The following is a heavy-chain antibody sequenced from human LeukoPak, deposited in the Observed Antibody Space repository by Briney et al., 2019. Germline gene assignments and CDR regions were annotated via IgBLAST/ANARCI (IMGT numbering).Heavy chain of an antibody. CDR3: ARASGAHYDFRSGSYYMDV. CDR2: IIPIFGTA. J-gene: IGHJ6*03. D-gene: IGHD3-3*01. V-gene: IGHV1-69*01. CDR1: GGTFSSYA. Sequence: SVKVSCKASGGTFSSYAISWVRQAPGQGLEWMGGIIPIFGTANYAQKFQGRVTITADESTSTAYMELSSLRSEDTAVYYCARASGAHYDFRSGSYYMDVWGKGTTVTVSS.